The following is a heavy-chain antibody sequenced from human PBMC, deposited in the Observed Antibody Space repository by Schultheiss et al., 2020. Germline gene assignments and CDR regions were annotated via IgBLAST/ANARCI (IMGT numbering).Heavy chain of an antibody. J-gene: IGHJ1*01. CDR2: IYPGDSDT. CDR1: GYSFTSYW. D-gene: IGHD6-13*01. CDR3: ARRGIAAASLGYFQH. Sequence: GESLKISCKVSGYSFTSYWIGWVRQMPGKGLEWMGIIYPGDSDTRYSPSFQGQVTISADKSISTAYLQWSSLKASDTAMYYCARRGIAAASLGYFQHWGQGTLVTV. V-gene: IGHV5-51*01.